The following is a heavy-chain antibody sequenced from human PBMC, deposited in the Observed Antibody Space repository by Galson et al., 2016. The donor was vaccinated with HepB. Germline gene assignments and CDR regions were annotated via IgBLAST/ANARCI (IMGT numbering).Heavy chain of an antibody. CDR3: AAGNYVVVD. CDR2: IYSGGRT. Sequence: SLRLSCAASGLTFGSYTMTWVRQAPGKGLEWVSLIYSGGRTDYADSVKGRFTISRDNSKNTLYLQMNSLRAEDTAVYYCAAGNYVVVDWGQGTLVTVSS. CDR1: GLTFGSYT. J-gene: IGHJ4*02. D-gene: IGHD2-15*01. V-gene: IGHV3-53*01.